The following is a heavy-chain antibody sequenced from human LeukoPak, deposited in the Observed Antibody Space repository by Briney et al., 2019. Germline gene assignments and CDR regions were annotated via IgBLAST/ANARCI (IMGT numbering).Heavy chain of an antibody. J-gene: IGHJ4*02. CDR3: AREHFGFSYEY. D-gene: IGHD5-18*01. CDR1: GFTFSSYW. Sequence: PGGSPRLSCAASGFTFSSYWMQWVRQAPGKGLVWVSRLSPDGSSTTSADSVKGRFTISRDNAKNTLYLQMDSLRAEDTAVYFCAREHFGFSYEYWGQGTLVPVSS. V-gene: IGHV3-74*01. CDR2: LSPDGSST.